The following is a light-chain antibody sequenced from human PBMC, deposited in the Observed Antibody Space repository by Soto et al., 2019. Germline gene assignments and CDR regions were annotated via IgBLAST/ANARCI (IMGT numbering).Light chain of an antibody. CDR1: GSDVGDSNH. Sequence: QSALTQPRSVSGSPGQSVTISCTGTGSDVGDSNHVSWYQLHPGKAPKLMIYEVNNRPSGVPDRFSGSKSGSTASLTISGLQAEDEAEYYCCSSAGSHNWLFGGGTKVTVL. V-gene: IGLV2-11*01. CDR2: EVN. CDR3: CSSAGSHNWL. J-gene: IGLJ3*02.